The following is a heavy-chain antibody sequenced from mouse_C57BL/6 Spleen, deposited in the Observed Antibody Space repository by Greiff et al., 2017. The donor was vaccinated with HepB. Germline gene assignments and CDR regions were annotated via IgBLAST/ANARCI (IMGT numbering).Heavy chain of an antibody. V-gene: IGHV1-26*01. J-gene: IGHJ4*01. Sequence: EVQLQQSGPELVKPGASVKISCKASGYTFTDYYMNWVKQSHGKSLEWIGDINPNNGGTSYNQKFKGKATLTVDKSSSTAYMELRSLTSEDSAVYYCAGDGNYFYAMDYWGQGTSVTVSS. CDR2: INPNNGGT. CDR3: AGDGNYFYAMDY. D-gene: IGHD2-1*01. CDR1: GYTFTDYY.